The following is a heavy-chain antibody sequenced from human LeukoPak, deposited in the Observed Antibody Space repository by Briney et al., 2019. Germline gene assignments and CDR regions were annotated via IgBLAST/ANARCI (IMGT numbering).Heavy chain of an antibody. CDR2: ISGSGGST. D-gene: IGHD3-3*01. J-gene: IGHJ6*03. CDR1: GFTFSSYS. V-gene: IGHV3-23*01. Sequence: GGSLRLSFAASGFTFSSYSMNWVRQAPGKGLEWVSAISGSGGSTYYADSVKGRFTISRDNSKNTLYLQMNSLRAEDTAVYYCAKGPYDFWSGYYIGPYYYYYYYMDVWGKGTTVTVSS. CDR3: AKGPYDFWSGYYIGPYYYYYYYMDV.